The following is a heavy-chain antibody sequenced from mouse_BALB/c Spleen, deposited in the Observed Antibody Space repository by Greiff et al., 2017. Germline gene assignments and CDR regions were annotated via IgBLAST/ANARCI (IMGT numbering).Heavy chain of an antibody. D-gene: IGHD2-10*02. CDR2: IDPENGDT. CDR1: GFNIKDYY. V-gene: IGHV14-4*02. CDR3: NAYKYGNFWYFDV. J-gene: IGHJ1*01. Sequence: VQLQQSGAELVRSGASVKLSCTASGFNIKDYYMHWVKQRPEQGLEWIGWIDPENGDTEYAPKFQGKATMTADTSSNTAYLQLSSLTSEDTAVYYCNAYKYGNFWYFDVWGAGTTVTVSS.